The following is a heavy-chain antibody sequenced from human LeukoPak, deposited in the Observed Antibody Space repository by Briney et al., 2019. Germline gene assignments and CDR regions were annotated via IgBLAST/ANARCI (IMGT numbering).Heavy chain of an antibody. V-gene: IGHV4-59*12. D-gene: IGHD3-16*01. CDR1: GGSISTYY. CDR2: IYYSGNT. CDR3: ARGLRDDY. J-gene: IGHJ4*02. Sequence: SETLSLTCTVSGGSISTYYWSWIRQPPGKGLEWIGYIYYSGNTNYNPSLKSRVTISVDTSKNQFSLKLSSVTAADTAVYYCARGLRDDYWGQGTLVTVSS.